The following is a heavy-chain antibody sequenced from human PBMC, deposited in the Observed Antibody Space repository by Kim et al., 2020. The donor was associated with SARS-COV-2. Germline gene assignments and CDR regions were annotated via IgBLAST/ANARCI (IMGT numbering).Heavy chain of an antibody. V-gene: IGHV3-23*01. Sequence: GGSLRLSCAASGFTFSSYAMSWVRQAPGKGLEWVSAISGSGGSTYYADSVKGRFTISRDNSKNTLYLQMNSLRAEDTAVYYCAKDRYSSSWYGFRFDYWGQGTLVTVYS. CDR1: GFTFSSYA. J-gene: IGHJ4*02. CDR3: AKDRYSSSWYGFRFDY. CDR2: ISGSGGST. D-gene: IGHD6-13*01.